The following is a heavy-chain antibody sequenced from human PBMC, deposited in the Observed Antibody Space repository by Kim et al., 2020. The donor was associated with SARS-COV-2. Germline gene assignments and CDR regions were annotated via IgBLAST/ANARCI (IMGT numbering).Heavy chain of an antibody. V-gene: IGHV3-30*18. CDR3: AKSGYDTFDY. D-gene: IGHD5-12*01. CDR1: GFTFSSYG. Sequence: GGSLRLSCAASGFTFSSYGMHWVRQAPGKGLEWVAVISYDGSNKYYADSVKGRFTISRDNSKNTLYLQMNSLRAEDTAVYYCAKSGYDTFDYWGQGTLVTVSS. CDR2: ISYDGSNK. J-gene: IGHJ4*02.